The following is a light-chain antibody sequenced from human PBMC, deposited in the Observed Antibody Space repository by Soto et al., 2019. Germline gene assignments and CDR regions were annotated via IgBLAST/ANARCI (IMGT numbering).Light chain of an antibody. CDR2: GAS. J-gene: IGKJ4*01. Sequence: DIQMTQSPSSLSASVGDRVTITCRASQSIDTSLNWYQQKPGKAPKLLIYGASSLQSGVPLRFSGSGSGTDFTPTIISLQPEDFATYYCQQSYSIMPLTFGGGTKVEIK. CDR3: QQSYSIMPLT. CDR1: QSIDTS. V-gene: IGKV1-39*01.